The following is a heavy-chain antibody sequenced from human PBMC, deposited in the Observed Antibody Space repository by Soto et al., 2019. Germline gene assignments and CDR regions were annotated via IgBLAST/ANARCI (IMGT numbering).Heavy chain of an antibody. CDR3: ARRRDFLDY. CDR1: GFTFSDYY. Sequence: PGGSLRLSCAASGFTFSDYYMTWIRQAPGKGLEWVSYIGSGGGTIYYADSVKGRFTISSDNAKSSLYLQMNSLGTEDTAVYYCARRRDFLDYWGQGTLVTV. CDR2: IGSGGGTI. D-gene: IGHD3-3*01. J-gene: IGHJ4*02. V-gene: IGHV3-11*01.